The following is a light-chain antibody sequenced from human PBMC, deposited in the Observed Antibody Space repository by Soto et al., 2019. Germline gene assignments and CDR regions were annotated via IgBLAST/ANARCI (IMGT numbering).Light chain of an antibody. CDR3: KQYTDWPPFT. V-gene: IGKV3-15*01. CDR2: GAS. CDR1: QGVGSD. J-gene: IGKJ3*01. Sequence: EIVMTQSPVTLSASPGERVTLSCRASQGVGSDVAWYQQKPGQAPGLLIYGASIREVGVPARFSGSGSGTEFTLTIGSMQSEDFEGYYCKQYTDWPPFTYRPGTIVDIK.